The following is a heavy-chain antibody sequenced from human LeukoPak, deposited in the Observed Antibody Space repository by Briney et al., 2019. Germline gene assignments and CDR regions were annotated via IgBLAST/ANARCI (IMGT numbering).Heavy chain of an antibody. V-gene: IGHV4-59*12. J-gene: IGHJ4*02. CDR2: IYYSGST. D-gene: IGHD6-19*01. Sequence: SETLSLTCTVSGGSISSYYWSWIRQPPGKGLEWIGYIYYSGSTNYNPSLKSRVTISVDTSKNQFSLKLSSVTAADTAVYYCARGTAVAGHDYWGQGTLVTVSS. CDR3: ARGTAVAGHDY. CDR1: GGSISSYY.